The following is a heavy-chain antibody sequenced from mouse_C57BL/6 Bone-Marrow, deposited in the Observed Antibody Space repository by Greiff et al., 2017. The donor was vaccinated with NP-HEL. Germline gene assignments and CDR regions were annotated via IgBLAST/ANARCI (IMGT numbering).Heavy chain of an antibody. V-gene: IGHV3-6*01. J-gene: IGHJ4*01. CDR2: ISYDGSN. CDR1: GYSITSGYY. D-gene: IGHD2-4*01. Sequence: EVKLMESGPGLVKPSQSLSLTCSVTGYSITSGYYWNWFRQFPGNKLEWMGYISYDGSNNSNPSLTNRISITRDTSKNQFFLKLNSVTTEDTATYYCARDRIYYDYVYAMDYWGQGTSVTVSS. CDR3: ARDRIYYDYVYAMDY.